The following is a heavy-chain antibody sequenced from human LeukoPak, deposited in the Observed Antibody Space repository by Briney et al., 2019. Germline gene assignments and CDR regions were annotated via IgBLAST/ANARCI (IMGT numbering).Heavy chain of an antibody. CDR1: GFSFSGHS. CDR2: INCDATII. V-gene: IGHV3-48*04. J-gene: IGHJ4*02. Sequence: GESLSLSCTASGFSFSGHSMNWVRQAPGRGLEWVSFINCDATIIYYAYSVRGRFTLSRDNAKNSLYLQMNSLRAGDTAVYYCARNKRATHNYFDYWGQGTLVTVSS. CDR3: ARNKRATHNYFDY.